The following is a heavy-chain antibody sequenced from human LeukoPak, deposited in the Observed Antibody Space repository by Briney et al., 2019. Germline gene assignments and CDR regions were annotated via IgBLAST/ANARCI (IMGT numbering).Heavy chain of an antibody. CDR2: ISSSSSFR. CDR3: ARESGGYFY. CDR1: GFNFSSYS. V-gene: IGHV3-21*01. Sequence: GGSLRLSCAASGFNFSSYSMNWVRQAPGKGLEWVSSISSSSSFRYYADSVRGRFTISRDNAKNSLYLKMNSLRAEDTAVYYCARESGGYFYWGQGTLVTVSS. D-gene: IGHD3-22*01. J-gene: IGHJ4*02.